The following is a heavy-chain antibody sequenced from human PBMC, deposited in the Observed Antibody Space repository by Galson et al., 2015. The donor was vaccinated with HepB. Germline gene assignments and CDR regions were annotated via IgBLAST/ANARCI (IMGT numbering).Heavy chain of an antibody. CDR3: ARTIEWGIAAAGWFDP. CDR1: GFTFSSYS. J-gene: IGHJ5*02. D-gene: IGHD6-13*01. V-gene: IGHV3-21*01. CDR2: ISSSSSYI. Sequence: SLRLSCAASGFTFSSYSINWVRQAPGKGLEWVSSISSSSSYIYYADSVKGRFTISRDNAKNSLYPQMNSLRAEDTAVYYCARTIEWGIAAAGWFDPWGQGTLVTVSS.